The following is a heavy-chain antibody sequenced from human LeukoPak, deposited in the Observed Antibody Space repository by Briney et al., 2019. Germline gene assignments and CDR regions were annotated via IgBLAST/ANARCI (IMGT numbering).Heavy chain of an antibody. D-gene: IGHD2-21*01. J-gene: IGHJ3*01. Sequence: GESLKISCKGSGYTFTNYWIALVRQTPGKGLEWMGIIYPIDSDTRYSLSFRGQVTFSADKSISTAYLQWSSLKDPDTAMYYCARPSAYGEDAFDVWGQGTMVTVSS. CDR1: GYTFTNYW. V-gene: IGHV5-51*01. CDR3: ARPSAYGEDAFDV. CDR2: IYPIDSDT.